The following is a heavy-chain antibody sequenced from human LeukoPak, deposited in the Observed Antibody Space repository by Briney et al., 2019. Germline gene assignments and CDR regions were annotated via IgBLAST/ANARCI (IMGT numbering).Heavy chain of an antibody. D-gene: IGHD1/OR15-1a*01. CDR2: IPYDESNT. V-gene: IGHV3-30*03. CDR3: ARDNNADY. CDR1: GFTFSSYA. Sequence: GGSLRLSCAASGFTFSSYAMSWVRQAPGKGLEWVAVIPYDESNTYYADSVEGRFTISRDNSNNTLYLQMNSLRVEDTAVYYCARDNNADYWGQGTLVTVSS. J-gene: IGHJ4*02.